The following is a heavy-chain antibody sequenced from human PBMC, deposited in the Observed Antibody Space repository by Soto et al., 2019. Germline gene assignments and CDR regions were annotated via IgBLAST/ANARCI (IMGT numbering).Heavy chain of an antibody. CDR2: ISYDGSDK. Sequence: QVQLVESGGGVVQPGRSLRLSCAASGFTFGSYAVHWVRQAPGKGLEWVASISYDGSDKYYADSVKGRFTISRDNSKNTSHLQMDSLRAEDTAVYYCTSDYGFESRGYPHAYSGRGTLVTVSS. J-gene: IGHJ4*02. CDR1: GFTFGSYA. CDR3: TSDYGFESRGYPHAY. V-gene: IGHV3-30-3*01. D-gene: IGHD3-10*01.